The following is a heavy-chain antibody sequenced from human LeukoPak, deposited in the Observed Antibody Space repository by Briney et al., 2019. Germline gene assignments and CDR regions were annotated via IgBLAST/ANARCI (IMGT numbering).Heavy chain of an antibody. Sequence: SETLSLTCTVSGGSLSSGSYYWSWIRQPAGTGLEWIGRIYTSGSTNYNPSLKSRVTISVDTSKNQFSLKLSSVTAADTAVYYCVGSMVRGVKIRYYYYMDVWGKGTTVTVSS. CDR3: VGSMVRGVKIRYYYYMDV. V-gene: IGHV4-61*02. CDR1: GGSLSSGSYY. J-gene: IGHJ6*03. D-gene: IGHD3-10*01. CDR2: IYTSGST.